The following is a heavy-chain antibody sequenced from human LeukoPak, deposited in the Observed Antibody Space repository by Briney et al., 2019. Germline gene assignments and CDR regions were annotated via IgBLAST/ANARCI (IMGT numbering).Heavy chain of an antibody. CDR2: IRYDGSNK. CDR1: GFTFSSYG. Sequence: GGSLRLSCAASGFTFSSYGMHWVRQAPGKGLEWVAFIRYDGSNKYYADSVKGRFTISRDNSKNTLYLQMNSLRAEDTAVYYCAKLQGTYDFWSGPRTCWMDPECYMDVWGKGTTVTVSS. CDR3: AKLQGTYDFWSGPRTCWMDPECYMDV. J-gene: IGHJ6*03. D-gene: IGHD3-3*01. V-gene: IGHV3-30*02.